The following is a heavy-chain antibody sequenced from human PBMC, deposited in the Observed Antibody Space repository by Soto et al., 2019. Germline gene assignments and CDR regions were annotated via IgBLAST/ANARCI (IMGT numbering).Heavy chain of an antibody. CDR1: GFTFSSYS. J-gene: IGHJ4*02. V-gene: IGHV3-21*01. Sequence: GGSLRLSCAASGFTFSSYSMNWVRQAPGKGLEWVSSISSSSSYIYYADSVKGRFTISRDNAKNSLYLQMNSLRAEDTAVYYCARDYLWDSSSSGGDDYWGQGTLVTVSS. CDR3: ARDYLWDSSSSGGDDY. D-gene: IGHD6-6*01. CDR2: ISSSSSYI.